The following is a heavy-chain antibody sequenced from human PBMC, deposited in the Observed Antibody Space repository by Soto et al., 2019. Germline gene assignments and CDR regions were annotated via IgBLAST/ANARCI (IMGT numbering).Heavy chain of an antibody. CDR1: GYIFTSYD. Sequence: ASVKVSCKASGYIFTSYDVNWVRRATGQGLEWMGWMHPTSGSTGFARNFQGRVTMTRNTSISTAYMELSNLRSEDTAVYYCARGRYTGNQGFDVWGQGTTVTVSS. CDR3: ARGRYTGNQGFDV. CDR2: MHPTSGST. J-gene: IGHJ6*02. D-gene: IGHD5-12*01. V-gene: IGHV1-8*01.